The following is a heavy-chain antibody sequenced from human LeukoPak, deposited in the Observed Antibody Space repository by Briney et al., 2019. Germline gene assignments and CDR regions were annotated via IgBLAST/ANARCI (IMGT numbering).Heavy chain of an antibody. V-gene: IGHV3-30-3*01. J-gene: IGHJ6*02. CDR1: GFTFSSYA. Sequence: AGGSLRLSCAASGFTFSSYAMHWVRQAPGKGLEWVAVISYDGSNKYYADSVKGRFTISRDNSKNTLYLQMNSLRAEDTAVYYCARSERIVGAQSAYYGMDVWGQGTTVTVSS. CDR3: ARSERIVGAQSAYYGMDV. CDR2: ISYDGSNK. D-gene: IGHD1-26*01.